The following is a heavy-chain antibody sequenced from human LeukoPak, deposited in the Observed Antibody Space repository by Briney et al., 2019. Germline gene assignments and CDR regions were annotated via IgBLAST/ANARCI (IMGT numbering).Heavy chain of an antibody. CDR2: ISGSGGST. D-gene: IGHD6-19*01. V-gene: IGHV3-23*01. Sequence: GGSLRLSCAASGFTFSSYAMSWVRQAPGKGLEWVSAISGSGGSTYYADSVKGRFTISRDNSKNTQYLQMNSLRAEDTAVYYCAKDLYSSGWYSGFDYWGQGTLVTVSS. CDR3: AKDLYSSGWYSGFDY. J-gene: IGHJ4*02. CDR1: GFTFSSYA.